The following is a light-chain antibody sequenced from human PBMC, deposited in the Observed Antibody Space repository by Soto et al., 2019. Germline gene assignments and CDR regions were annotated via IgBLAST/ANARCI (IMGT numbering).Light chain of an antibody. J-gene: IGKJ1*01. CDR1: QSISDT. Sequence: EIVMTQSPATLSVSPGGRATLSCRASQSISDTLAWYQQKPGQAPRLLIHGASTRATGFPARFSGSGSGTDFTLTISSLQSEDFAVYYCQQYGSSPRTFGQGTKVEIK. CDR3: QQYGSSPRT. CDR2: GAS. V-gene: IGKV3-15*01.